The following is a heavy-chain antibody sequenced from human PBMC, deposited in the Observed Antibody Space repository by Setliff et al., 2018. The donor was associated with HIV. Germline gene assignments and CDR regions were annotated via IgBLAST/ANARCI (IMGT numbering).Heavy chain of an antibody. CDR2: ISSNGGST. D-gene: IGHD4-4*01. J-gene: IGHJ4*02. V-gene: IGHV3-64*04. Sequence: GGSLRLSCSASGFTFSSYAMHWVRQAPGKGLEYVSAISSNGGSTYYADSVKGRFTISRDNSKNTLYLQMNSLRAEDTAMYYCAKTQTVITVYGPFDSWGQGTPVTVS. CDR3: AKTQTVITVYGPFDS. CDR1: GFTFSSYA.